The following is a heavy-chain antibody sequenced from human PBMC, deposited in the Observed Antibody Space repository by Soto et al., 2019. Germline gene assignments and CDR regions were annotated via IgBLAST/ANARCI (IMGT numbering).Heavy chain of an antibody. D-gene: IGHD2-2*01. CDR2: IYYSGST. CDR3: ARHAPYCSSTSHCAYGMDV. CDR1: GGNISSYY. J-gene: IGHJ6*02. Sequence: PSETLSLTSTVSGGNISSYYWSWIRQPPGKGLEWIGYIYYSGSTHYNPSLKSRVTISVDTSKNQFSLKLSSVTAADTAVYYCARHAPYCSSTSHCAYGMDVWGQGTTVTVSS. V-gene: IGHV4-59*08.